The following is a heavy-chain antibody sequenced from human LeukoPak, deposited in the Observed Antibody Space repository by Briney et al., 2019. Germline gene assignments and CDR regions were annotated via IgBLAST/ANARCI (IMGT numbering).Heavy chain of an antibody. CDR2: ILYDGSNK. D-gene: IGHD6-19*01. Sequence: GGSLRLSCAASGFTFSSTGMHWVRQAPGKGPEWVAVILYDGSNKYYADSVKGRFTISRDNSKNTLYLQMNSLRAEDTAVYYCASLAGYSSGWYGAFDYWGRGTQVTVSS. V-gene: IGHV3-30*03. J-gene: IGHJ4*02. CDR1: GFTFSSTG. CDR3: ASLAGYSSGWYGAFDY.